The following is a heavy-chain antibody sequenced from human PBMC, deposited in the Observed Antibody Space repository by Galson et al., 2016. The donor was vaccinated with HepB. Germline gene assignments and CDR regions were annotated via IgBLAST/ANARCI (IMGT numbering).Heavy chain of an antibody. Sequence: SVKVSCKASGYTFTGHGLHWVRQAPGQRLEWMGGINTANGNTEYSQKFQGRVTITTDTSATLVFLDLSSLRSEDTAVYYCARLGFGFLGDYSYFEFWGRGTLVTVSS. CDR3: ARLGFGFLGDYSYFEF. J-gene: IGHJ4*02. CDR2: INTANGNT. CDR1: GYTFTGHG. D-gene: IGHD4-17*01. V-gene: IGHV1-3*04.